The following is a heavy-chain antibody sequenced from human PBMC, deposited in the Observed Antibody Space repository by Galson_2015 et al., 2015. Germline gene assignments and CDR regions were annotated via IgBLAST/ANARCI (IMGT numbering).Heavy chain of an antibody. CDR3: AREDIAADVFDY. Sequence: SVKVSCKASGYTFTTYGVSWVRQAPGQGLEWMGRISPYNDYTNYAQRLQGRLTMTTDTSTSTAYMELRSLRSDDTAVYFCAREDIAADVFDYWGHGTLVTVSS. CDR1: GYTFTTYG. D-gene: IGHD2-15*01. J-gene: IGHJ4*01. V-gene: IGHV1-18*01. CDR2: ISPYNDYT.